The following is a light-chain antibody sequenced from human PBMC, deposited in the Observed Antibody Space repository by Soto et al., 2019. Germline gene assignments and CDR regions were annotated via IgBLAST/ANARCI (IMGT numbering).Light chain of an antibody. Sequence: DIKMTQSPSSVSASVGDRVTITCRASEAISSWLAWYQQKPGRAPKLLIYSASSLQNGAPSRFTGSGSGTDFTLTITSLQPDDTAIYYCQQARGFPLTFGGGTKVEIK. CDR1: EAISSW. CDR2: SAS. CDR3: QQARGFPLT. V-gene: IGKV1-12*01. J-gene: IGKJ4*01.